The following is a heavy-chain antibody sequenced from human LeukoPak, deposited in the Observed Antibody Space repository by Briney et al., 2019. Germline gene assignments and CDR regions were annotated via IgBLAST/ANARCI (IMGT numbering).Heavy chain of an antibody. J-gene: IGHJ4*02. Sequence: KSGGSLRLSCAASGFTFSSYWMSWVRQAPGKGLEWVSSISSTSYIYYADSVKGRFTISRDNAKNSLYLQMNSLRAEDTAVYYCARLRDYSNEYWGQGTLVTVSS. V-gene: IGHV3-21*01. D-gene: IGHD4-11*01. CDR2: ISSTSYI. CDR1: GFTFSSYW. CDR3: ARLRDYSNEY.